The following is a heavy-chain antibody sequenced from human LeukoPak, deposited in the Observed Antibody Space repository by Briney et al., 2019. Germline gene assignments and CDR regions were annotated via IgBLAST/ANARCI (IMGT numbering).Heavy chain of an antibody. CDR3: ARDQGEAHSSGWTPFDY. CDR2: INSDGSST. D-gene: IGHD6-19*01. CDR1: GFTFSSNW. Sequence: PGGSLRLSCAASGFTFSSNWMHWVRQGPGKGLVWVSRINSDGSSTSYADSVKGRFTISRDNAKNTLYLQMDTLGPEDTAIYYCARDQGEAHSSGWTPFDYWGQGTLVTVSS. J-gene: IGHJ4*02. V-gene: IGHV3-74*01.